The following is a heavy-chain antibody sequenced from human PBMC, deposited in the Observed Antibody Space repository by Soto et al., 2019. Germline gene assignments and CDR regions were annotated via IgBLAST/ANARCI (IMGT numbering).Heavy chain of an antibody. CDR3: ARDQPGYSYGYGLGY. Sequence: EVQLVESGGGLVKPGGSLRLSCAASGFTFRSYSMNWFRQAPGKGLEWVSSISSSSSYIYYADSVKGRFTISRDNAKNSLYLQMNSLRAEDTAVYYCARDQPGYSYGYGLGYWGQGTLVTVSS. CDR2: ISSSSSYI. CDR1: GFTFRSYS. V-gene: IGHV3-21*01. D-gene: IGHD5-18*01. J-gene: IGHJ4*02.